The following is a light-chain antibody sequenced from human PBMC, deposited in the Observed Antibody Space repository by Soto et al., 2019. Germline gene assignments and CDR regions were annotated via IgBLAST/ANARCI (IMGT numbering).Light chain of an antibody. CDR3: SSYTTSYFYV. Sequence: QSALTQPASVSGSPGQSITISCTGSGRDIGAYDYVSWYQQHPGKAPKLLICGVKNRPSGVSYRFSASKSAFTASLTISGLQAEDEAHYYCSSYTTSYFYVFGPGTKVTVL. V-gene: IGLV2-14*01. CDR2: GVK. CDR1: GRDIGAYDY. J-gene: IGLJ1*01.